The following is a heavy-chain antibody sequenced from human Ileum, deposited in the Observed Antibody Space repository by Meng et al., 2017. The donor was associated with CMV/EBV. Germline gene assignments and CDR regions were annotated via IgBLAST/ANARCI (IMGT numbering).Heavy chain of an antibody. CDR2: ISSSGSTI. Sequence: GGSLRLSCAASGFTFSSYEMNWVRQAPGKGLEWFSYISSSGSTIYYADSVKGRFTISRDNAKNSLYLQMNSLRAEDTDVNYCARGRNYGAAFDIWGQGTMVTVSS. CDR3: ARGRNYGAAFDI. D-gene: IGHD3-16*01. J-gene: IGHJ3*02. V-gene: IGHV3-48*03. CDR1: GFTFSSYE.